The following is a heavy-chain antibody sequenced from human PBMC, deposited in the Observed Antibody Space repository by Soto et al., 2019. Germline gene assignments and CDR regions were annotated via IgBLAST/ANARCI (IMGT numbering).Heavy chain of an antibody. CDR3: TRYWEITVSTWSFGGF. J-gene: IGHJ4*02. D-gene: IGHD3-10*01. Sequence: QVQLVQSGAEVKKPGSSVKVSCKASGGTFSPYTINWVRQAPGQGLEWMGRIIPFHGVTNYAQKFQARVTITSDKSTSSAYMELSGQRFEDTAMYYCTRYWEITVSTWSFGGFWGRGTLVTVSS. V-gene: IGHV1-69*02. CDR1: GGTFSPYT. CDR2: IIPFHGVT.